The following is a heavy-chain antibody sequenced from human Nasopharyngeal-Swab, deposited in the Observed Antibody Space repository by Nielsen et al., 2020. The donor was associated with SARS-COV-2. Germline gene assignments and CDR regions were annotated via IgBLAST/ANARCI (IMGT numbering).Heavy chain of an antibody. V-gene: IGHV4-59*12. CDR2: IYYSGST. CDR3: ARGPAGGATT. D-gene: IGHD1-26*01. CDR1: GGSISSYY. J-gene: IGHJ3*01. Sequence: SETLSLTCTVSGGSISSYYWSWIRQPPGKGLEWIGYIYYSGSTNYNPSLKSRVTISVDTSKNQFSLKLSSVTAADTAVYYCARGPAGGATTWGQGTMVTVSS.